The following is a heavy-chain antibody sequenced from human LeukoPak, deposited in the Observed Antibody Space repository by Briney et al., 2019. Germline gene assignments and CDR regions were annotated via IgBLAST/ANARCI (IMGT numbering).Heavy chain of an antibody. CDR3: AKDISTAMVWWEGVLHEYGMDV. CDR1: GFTFSSYA. V-gene: IGHV3-30-3*01. Sequence: GGSLRLSCAASGFTFSSYAMHWVRQAPGKGLEWVAVISYDGSNKYYADSVKGRFTISRDNSKNTLYLQMNSLRAEDTAVYYCAKDISTAMVWWEGVLHEYGMDVWGQGTTVTVSS. J-gene: IGHJ6*02. CDR2: ISYDGSNK. D-gene: IGHD5-18*01.